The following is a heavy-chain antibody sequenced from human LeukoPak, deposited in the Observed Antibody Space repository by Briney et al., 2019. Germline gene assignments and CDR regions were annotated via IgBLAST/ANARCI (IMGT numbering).Heavy chain of an antibody. D-gene: IGHD2-2*01. CDR2: IYHSGST. J-gene: IGHJ4*02. CDR1: GYSISSGYY. CDR3: ARAQGEDIVVVPAAMNWYFDY. Sequence: PSETLSLTCTVSGYSISSGYYWGWIRQPPGKGLEWIGSIYHSGSTYYNPSLKSRVTISVDTSKNQFSLMLSSVTAADTAVYYCARAQGEDIVVVPAAMNWYFDYWGQGTLVTVSS. V-gene: IGHV4-38-2*02.